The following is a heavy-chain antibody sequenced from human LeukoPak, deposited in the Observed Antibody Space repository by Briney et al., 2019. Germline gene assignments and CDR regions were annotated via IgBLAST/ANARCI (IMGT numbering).Heavy chain of an antibody. V-gene: IGHV3-23*01. CDR3: AKAPNWNPFGWFDP. J-gene: IGHJ5*02. CDR1: GFTFSSYA. CDR2: ISVRGGTGSTT. D-gene: IGHD1-20*01. Sequence: GGSLRLSCAASGFTFSSYAMSWVRQAPGKGLEWFSTISVRGGTGSTTYYADSVKGRFTISRQNSKRTLYLQMTSLRAEDTAVYYCAKAPNWNPFGWFDPWGQGALVTVSS.